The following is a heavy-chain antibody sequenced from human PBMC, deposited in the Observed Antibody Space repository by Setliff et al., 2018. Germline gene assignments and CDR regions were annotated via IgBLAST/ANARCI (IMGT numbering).Heavy chain of an antibody. D-gene: IGHD2-2*01. CDR2: IRASNDET. V-gene: IGHV1-18*01. J-gene: IGHJ4*02. CDR1: GYTFTDYG. Sequence: GASVKVSCKTSGYTFTDYGISWVRQAPGQRLEWVGWIRASNDETDYAQKFQGRVTMTTDTSTNTAYMELRSLRSDDTAMYYCTRAAREVVVPPSQKRNDYWGQGTLVTVSS. CDR3: TRAAREVVVPPSQKRNDY.